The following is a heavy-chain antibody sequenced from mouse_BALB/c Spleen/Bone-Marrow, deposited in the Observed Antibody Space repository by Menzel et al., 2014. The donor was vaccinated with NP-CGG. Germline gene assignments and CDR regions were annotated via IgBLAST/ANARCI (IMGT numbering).Heavy chain of an antibody. CDR3: ARQGYFGRSDY. CDR1: GFDFGRYW. V-gene: IGHV4-1*02. Sequence: EVKLMESGGGLVQPGGSLKLSCAASGFDFGRYWMSWVRQAPGKGLEWIGEINPHSSTINYTPSLKDKFIISRDNAKNTLYLQMSKVRSEDTALYYCARQGYFGRSDYWGQGTTLTVSS. CDR2: INPHSSTI. J-gene: IGHJ2*01. D-gene: IGHD1-1*01.